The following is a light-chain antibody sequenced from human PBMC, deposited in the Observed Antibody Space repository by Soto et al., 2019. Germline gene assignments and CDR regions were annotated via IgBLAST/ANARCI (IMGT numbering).Light chain of an antibody. CDR3: GTWDSTLSAWV. Sequence: QAVVTQPPSVSAAPGQKVTISCSGSSSNIGDNYVSWYQQLPGTAPNLLIYDNIKRPSGIPDRFSGSKSGSSATLAITGLQTGDEADYYCGTWDSTLSAWVFGGGTKVTVL. CDR2: DNI. V-gene: IGLV1-51*01. J-gene: IGLJ3*02. CDR1: SSNIGDNY.